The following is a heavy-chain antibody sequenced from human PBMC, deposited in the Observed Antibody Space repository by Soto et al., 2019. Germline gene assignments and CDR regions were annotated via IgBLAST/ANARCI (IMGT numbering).Heavy chain of an antibody. J-gene: IGHJ4*02. D-gene: IGHD6-13*01. V-gene: IGHV3-23*01. CDR1: GFTFSSYS. Sequence: HPGVSLRLSFAASGFTFSSYSMSWVRQAPGKGLEWVSAISGSGGSTYYADSVKGRFTISRDNSKNTLYLQMNSLRAEDTAVYYCAKENGYSSSWFEFDYWGQGTLVTVSS. CDR2: ISGSGGST. CDR3: AKENGYSSSWFEFDY.